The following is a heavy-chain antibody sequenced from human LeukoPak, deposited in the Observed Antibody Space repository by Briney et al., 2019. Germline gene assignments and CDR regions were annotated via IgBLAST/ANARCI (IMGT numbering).Heavy chain of an antibody. Sequence: ASVKVSCKTSGYTFISYAMNWVRQAPGQGLEWMGWINTNTGNPTYAQGFTGRFVFSLDTSVTTTYLQISGLKAEDTAVYYCARAYQPLGGLSFPDSWGQGTLVTVSS. CDR2: INTNTGNP. J-gene: IGHJ5*01. D-gene: IGHD3-16*02. V-gene: IGHV7-4-1*02. CDR1: GYTFISYA. CDR3: ARAYQPLGGLSFPDS.